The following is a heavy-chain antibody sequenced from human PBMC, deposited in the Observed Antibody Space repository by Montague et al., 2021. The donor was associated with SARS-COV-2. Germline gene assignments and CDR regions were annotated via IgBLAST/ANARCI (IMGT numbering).Heavy chain of an antibody. Sequence: SETLSLTCNVSGGSIRSYYWSWIRQPPGEALEWLASINSRVNSYHNPSLKSRVFISIDPSKNQFNLELSSVTPADTAVYYCARDRRWNDFSAPDIWGQGTVVTVSS. CDR3: ARDRRWNDFSAPDI. CDR2: INSRVNS. J-gene: IGHJ3*02. CDR1: GGSIRSYY. D-gene: IGHD1-1*01. V-gene: IGHV4-59*01.